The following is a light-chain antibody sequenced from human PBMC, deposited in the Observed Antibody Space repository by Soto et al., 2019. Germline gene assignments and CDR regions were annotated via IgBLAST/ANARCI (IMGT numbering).Light chain of an antibody. CDR3: QQRKNYPIT. Sequence: DIQLTQSPSFLSASVGDRVTITCRASQDITSYLAWYQQKPGTAPKLLIHTASTLQTGVPSRFSGSGSGTEFTRTISSLQPEDFATYYCQQRKNYPITFGQGTRLEIK. J-gene: IGKJ5*01. CDR1: QDITSY. V-gene: IGKV1-9*01. CDR2: TAS.